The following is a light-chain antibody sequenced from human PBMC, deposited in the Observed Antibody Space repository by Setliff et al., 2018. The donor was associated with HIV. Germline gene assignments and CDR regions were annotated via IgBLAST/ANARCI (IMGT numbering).Light chain of an antibody. CDR2: EAS. Sequence: DIQMTQSPSTLSASIGDRVTITCRASQSINTWLAWYQQEPGVAPKLLISEASVLNSGVPSRFSGRGSGTEFTLTITSLQPGDFATYFCQQYNTYPYTFAQGTKVDIK. CDR3: QQYNTYPYT. J-gene: IGKJ2*01. CDR1: QSINTW. V-gene: IGKV1-5*03.